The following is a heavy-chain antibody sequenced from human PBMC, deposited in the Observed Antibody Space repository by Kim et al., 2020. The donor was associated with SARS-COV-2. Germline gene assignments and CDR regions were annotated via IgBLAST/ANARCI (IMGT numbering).Heavy chain of an antibody. CDR2: ISYDGSNK. Sequence: GGSLRLSCAASGFTFSSYAMHWVRQAPGKWLEWVAVISYDGSNKYYADSVKGRFTISRDNSKNTLYLQMNSLRAEDTAVYYCAILQPPGIAVAATGGAFDIWGQGTMVTVSS. CDR1: GFTFSSYA. V-gene: IGHV3-30-3*01. J-gene: IGHJ3*02. CDR3: AILQPPGIAVAATGGAFDI. D-gene: IGHD6-19*01.